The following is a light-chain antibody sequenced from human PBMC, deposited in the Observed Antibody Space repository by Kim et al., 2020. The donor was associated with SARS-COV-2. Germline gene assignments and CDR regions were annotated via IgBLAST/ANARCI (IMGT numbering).Light chain of an antibody. CDR3: NSYTTSTTWV. V-gene: IGLV2-14*03. CDR2: DVS. J-gene: IGLJ3*02. CDR1: SNDVGNYNY. Sequence: GPSITNACTGTSNDVGNYNYVSWYQQHPGKAPNLLIYDVSNRPSGVSNRFSGSKSGNTASLTISGLQAEDEADYYCNSYTTSTTWVFGGGTQLTVL.